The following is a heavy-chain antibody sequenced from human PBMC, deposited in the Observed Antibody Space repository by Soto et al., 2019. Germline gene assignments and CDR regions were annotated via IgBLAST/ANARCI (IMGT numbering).Heavy chain of an antibody. D-gene: IGHD6-19*01. CDR1: GFSLSNARMG. Sequence: SGPTLVNPTETLTLTCTVSGFSLSNARMGVSWIRQPPGKALDWLAHIFSNDEKSYSTSLKSRLTISKDTSKSQVVLTMTNMDPVDTATYYCARILGSSGWTIDYWGQRTLVTVSS. V-gene: IGHV2-26*01. CDR3: ARILGSSGWTIDY. CDR2: IFSNDEK. J-gene: IGHJ4*02.